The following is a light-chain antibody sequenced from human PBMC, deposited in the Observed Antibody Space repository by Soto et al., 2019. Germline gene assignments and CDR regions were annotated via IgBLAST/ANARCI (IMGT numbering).Light chain of an antibody. J-gene: IGKJ1*01. CDR1: QSVSSN. CDR2: VAS. V-gene: IGKV3-15*01. Sequence: EIVMTQSPATLSVSPGERATLSCRASQSVSSNLAWYQQKPGQTPKLLIYVASTRATGIPARFSGSGSGTEFTLTISSLQSEDFATFYCLQHSTYPLTFGQGTKVEIK. CDR3: LQHSTYPLT.